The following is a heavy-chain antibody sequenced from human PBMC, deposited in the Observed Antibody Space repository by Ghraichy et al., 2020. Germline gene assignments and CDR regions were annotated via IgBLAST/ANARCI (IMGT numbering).Heavy chain of an antibody. CDR1: GGSISSSRYY. D-gene: IGHD3-10*01. V-gene: IGHV4-39*01. CDR2: IYYSGTT. J-gene: IGHJ4*02. Sequence: SETLSLTCSVSGGSISSSRYYWGWVRQSPGKGLEWIGNIYYSGTTYYNPSLKSRVTISVDTSKNQFSLKLSSVAAADTAVYYCATSPDPYYYGSGSYYMYSFYYWCQGTLVTVSS. CDR3: ATSPDPYYYGSGSYYMYSFYY.